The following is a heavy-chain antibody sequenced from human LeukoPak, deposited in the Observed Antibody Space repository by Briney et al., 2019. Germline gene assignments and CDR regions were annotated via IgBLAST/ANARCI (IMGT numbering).Heavy chain of an antibody. D-gene: IGHD6-19*01. CDR1: GFTVSSEY. CDR2: IYGDGST. J-gene: IGHJ4*02. V-gene: IGHV3-66*01. Sequence: GGPLRLSCEASGFTVSSEYMSWVRQAPGKGLEWVSIIYGDGSTYYADSVKGRFTISKDNAKNTLYLQMASLRAEDTALYYCARDLVSNGWNNFDFWGQGTLVTVSS. CDR3: ARDLVSNGWNNFDF.